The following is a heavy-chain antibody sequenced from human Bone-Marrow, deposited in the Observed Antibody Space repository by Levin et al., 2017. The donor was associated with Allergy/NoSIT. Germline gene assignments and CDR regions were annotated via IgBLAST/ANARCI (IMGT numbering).Heavy chain of an antibody. CDR1: GGSISSYY. V-gene: IGHV4-59*01. J-gene: IGHJ4*02. D-gene: IGHD6-25*01. Sequence: SETLSLTCTVSGGSISSYYWSWIRQPPGKGLEWIGYIYFSGSTNYNPSLKSRVTISVDTSKNQFSLKLSSVTAADTAVYYCARGAAETTPPVGYWGQGTLVTVSS. CDR3: ARGAAETTPPVGY. CDR2: IYFSGST.